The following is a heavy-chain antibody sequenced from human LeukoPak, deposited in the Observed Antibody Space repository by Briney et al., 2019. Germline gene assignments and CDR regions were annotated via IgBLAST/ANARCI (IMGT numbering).Heavy chain of an antibody. D-gene: IGHD3-10*01. Sequence: PGGSLRLSCAASGFTFSSYDMHWVRQATGKGLEWVSAIGTAGDTYYPGSVKGRFTISRENAKNSLYLQMNSLRAGDTAVYCCARSNYGSGLRGWGQGTLVTVSS. J-gene: IGHJ1*01. V-gene: IGHV3-13*01. CDR3: ARSNYGSGLRG. CDR2: IGTAGDT. CDR1: GFTFSSYD.